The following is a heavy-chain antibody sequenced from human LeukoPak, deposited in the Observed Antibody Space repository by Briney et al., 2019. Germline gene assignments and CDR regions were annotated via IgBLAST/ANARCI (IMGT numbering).Heavy chain of an antibody. CDR1: GGSISSYY. Sequence: SETLSLTCTVSGGSISSYYWSWIRQPPGKGLEWIGYIYYSGSTNYNPSLKSRVTISVDTSKNQFSLKLSSVTAADTAVYYCARHGYCSSTSCFGSWFDPWGQGTLVTVSS. CDR3: ARHGYCSSTSCFGSWFDP. CDR2: IYYSGST. J-gene: IGHJ5*02. D-gene: IGHD2-2*03. V-gene: IGHV4-59*08.